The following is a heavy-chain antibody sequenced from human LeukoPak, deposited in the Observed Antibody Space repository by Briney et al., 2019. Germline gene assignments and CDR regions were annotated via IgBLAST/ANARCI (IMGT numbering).Heavy chain of an antibody. D-gene: IGHD2-2*01. CDR2: IYPGDSET. CDR1: GYSFTSYW. J-gene: IGHJ4*02. CDR3: ARGRGYCSSSSCYDFDY. Sequence: GESLKISCTGSGYSFTSYWIAWVRQMPGKGLEWMGIIYPGDSETTYSPSFQGQVTISADKSITTTYLQWSRLEASDTAVYYCARGRGYCSSSSCYDFDYWGQGTLVTVSS. V-gene: IGHV5-51*01.